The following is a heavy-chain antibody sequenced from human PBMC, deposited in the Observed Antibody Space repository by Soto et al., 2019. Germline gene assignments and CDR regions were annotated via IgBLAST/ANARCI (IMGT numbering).Heavy chain of an antibody. Sequence: SETLSLPCTVSGGSISSSSYYWGWIRQPPGKGLEWIGSIYYSGSTYYNPSLKSRVTISVDTSKNQFSLKLSSVTAADTAVYYCARLGRSSSWYDGYYGMDVWGQGTTVTVSS. J-gene: IGHJ6*02. V-gene: IGHV4-39*01. CDR2: IYYSGST. CDR3: ARLGRSSSWYDGYYGMDV. D-gene: IGHD6-13*01. CDR1: GGSISSSSYY.